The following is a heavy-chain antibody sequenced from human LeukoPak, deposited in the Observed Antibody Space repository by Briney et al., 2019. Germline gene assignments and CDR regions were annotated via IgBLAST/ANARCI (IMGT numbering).Heavy chain of an antibody. Sequence: GGSLRLSCAASGFTFRSYGMHWVRQAPGKGLAWVAFIWYDGSKKHYADSVKGRFTISKDNSKNTLYLQMNSLRAEDTAVYYCAKHYSDYGIDYWGQGTLVTVSS. CDR1: GFTFRSYG. V-gene: IGHV3-30*02. J-gene: IGHJ4*02. D-gene: IGHD4-11*01. CDR2: IWYDGSKK. CDR3: AKHYSDYGIDY.